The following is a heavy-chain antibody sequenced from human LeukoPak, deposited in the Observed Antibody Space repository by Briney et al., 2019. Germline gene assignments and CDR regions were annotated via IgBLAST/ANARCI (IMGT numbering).Heavy chain of an antibody. V-gene: IGHV3-48*03. Sequence: GGSLRLSCVASGFTFSSYEMNWVRQAPGKGLEWVSYVSSSGTTIYYADSVKGRFTVSRDNAKNSLYLQMNSLRAEDTAIYYCARQLASGFDPWGQGTLVTVSS. J-gene: IGHJ5*02. CDR1: GFTFSSYE. CDR3: ARQLASGFDP. CDR2: VSSSGTTI. D-gene: IGHD1-1*01.